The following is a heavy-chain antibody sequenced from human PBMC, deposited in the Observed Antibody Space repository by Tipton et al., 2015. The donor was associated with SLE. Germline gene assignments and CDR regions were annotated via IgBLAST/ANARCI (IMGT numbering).Heavy chain of an antibody. CDR1: GDSINSETHY. CDR3: AGGMGDQPPYY. CDR2: IFFTGST. Sequence: TLSLTCIVSGDSINSETHYWSWVRQHPGKGLEWIGYIFFTGSTYYNPSLQSRVTISADMSKNEFTLRLSSVTAADTAVYFCAGGMGDQPPYYWGQGALVTVSS. J-gene: IGHJ4*02. V-gene: IGHV4-31*03. D-gene: IGHD3-16*01.